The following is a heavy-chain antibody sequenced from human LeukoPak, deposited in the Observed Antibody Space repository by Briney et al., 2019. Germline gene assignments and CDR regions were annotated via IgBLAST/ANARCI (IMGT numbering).Heavy chain of an antibody. D-gene: IGHD3-10*01. Sequence: PGGSLRLSFAASGFTFSNFALSWVRQAPGKGLECVSLISANGGATYYADSVKGRFTISRDNSKSTLYLQMNSLRADDTAVYYCAKASGSPYYFDYWGQGTLVTVSS. CDR2: ISANGGAT. CDR1: GFTFSNFA. CDR3: AKASGSPYYFDY. V-gene: IGHV3-23*01. J-gene: IGHJ4*02.